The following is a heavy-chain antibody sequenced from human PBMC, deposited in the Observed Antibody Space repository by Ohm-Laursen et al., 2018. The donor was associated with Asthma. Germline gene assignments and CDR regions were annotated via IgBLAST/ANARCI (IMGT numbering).Heavy chain of an antibody. D-gene: IGHD1-26*01. J-gene: IGHJ4*02. CDR1: GYTFSRYS. CDR2: ISTASTFI. V-gene: IGHV3-21*04. Sequence: SLRLSCAASGYTFSRYSIHWVRQAPGKGLEWVASISTASTFIYYADSVRGRFTISRDNSKNTLYLQMNSLRAEDTAVYYCAKDGGSYLFDYWGQGTLVTVSS. CDR3: AKDGGSYLFDY.